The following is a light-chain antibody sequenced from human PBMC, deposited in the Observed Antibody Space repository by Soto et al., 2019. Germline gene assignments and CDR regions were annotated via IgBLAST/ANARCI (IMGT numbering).Light chain of an antibody. CDR2: EVS. J-gene: IGLJ1*01. CDR1: SSDVGGYNY. Sequence: QSALTQPPSASGSPGQSVTISCTGTSSDVGGYNYVSWYQQYPGKAPKLMIYEVSKRPSGVPDRFSGSKSGNTASLTVSGLQAEDEADYYCSSHAGSKNYVVGTGTKVTVL. V-gene: IGLV2-8*01. CDR3: SSHAGSKNYV.